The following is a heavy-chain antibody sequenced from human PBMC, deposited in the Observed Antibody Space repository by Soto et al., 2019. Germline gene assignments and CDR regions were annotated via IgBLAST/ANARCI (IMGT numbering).Heavy chain of an antibody. J-gene: IGHJ4*02. CDR2: INHSGST. CDR3: ARRRPGWLQSYYFDY. D-gene: IGHD5-12*01. V-gene: IGHV4-34*01. Sequence: PSETLSLTCAVYGGSFSGYYWSWIRQPPGKGLEWIGEINHSGSTNYNPSLKSRVTISVDTSKNQFSLKLSSVTAADTAVYYCARRRPGWLQSYYFDYWGQGTLVTVYS. CDR1: GGSFSGYY.